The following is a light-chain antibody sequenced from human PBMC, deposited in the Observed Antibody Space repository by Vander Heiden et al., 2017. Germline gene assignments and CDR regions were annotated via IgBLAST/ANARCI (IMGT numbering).Light chain of an antibody. J-gene: IGKJ2*01. CDR2: GAS. CDR1: QSASSNY. V-gene: IGKV3-20*01. CDR3: QQYCGSAPYT. Sequence: DIELTQSPATLSWSPAERPTLSCRASQSASSNYYAWYQQKPGQAPRILIYGASSRATGSPDRFSGSGSGTDFTLTISRLVPEDVAVYYCQQYCGSAPYTFGQGTKLEIK.